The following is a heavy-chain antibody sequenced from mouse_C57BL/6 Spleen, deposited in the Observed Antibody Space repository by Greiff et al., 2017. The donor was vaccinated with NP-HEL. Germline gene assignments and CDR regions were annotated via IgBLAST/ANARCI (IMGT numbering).Heavy chain of an antibody. Sequence: EVQLVESGAELVKPGASVKLSCTASGFNIKDYYMHWVKQRTEQGLEWIGRIDPEDGETKYAPKFQGKATITADTSSNPAYLQLSSLTSEDTAVYYCAYYYGSSPFADWGQGTLVTVSA. V-gene: IGHV14-2*01. CDR1: GFNIKDYY. CDR2: IDPEDGET. CDR3: AYYYGSSPFAD. D-gene: IGHD1-1*01. J-gene: IGHJ3*01.